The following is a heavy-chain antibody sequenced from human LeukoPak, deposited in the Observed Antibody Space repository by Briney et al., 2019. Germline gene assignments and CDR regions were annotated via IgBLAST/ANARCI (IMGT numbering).Heavy chain of an antibody. CDR3: ARDNGYSSSPDY. CDR1: GGTFSSYA. Sequence: GASVKVSCKASGGTFSSYAISWVRQAPGQGLEWMGRINPNSGGTNYAQKFQGRVTMTRDTSISTAYMELSRLRSDDTAVYHCARDNGYSSSPDYWGQGTLVTVSS. J-gene: IGHJ4*02. CDR2: INPNSGGT. D-gene: IGHD6-19*01. V-gene: IGHV1-2*06.